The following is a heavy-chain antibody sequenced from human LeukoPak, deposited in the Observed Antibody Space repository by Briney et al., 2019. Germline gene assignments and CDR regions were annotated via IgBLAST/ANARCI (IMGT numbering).Heavy chain of an antibody. D-gene: IGHD3-22*01. Sequence: PGGSLRLSCAASGFTFSSYAMHWVRQAPGKGLEWVAVISYDGSNKNHADSVKGRFTISRDNSKNTLYLQMNSLRAEDTAVYYCARDLRSSAGGRWFDPWGQGTLVTVSS. CDR1: GFTFSSYA. CDR3: ARDLRSSAGGRWFDP. J-gene: IGHJ5*02. V-gene: IGHV3-30*14. CDR2: ISYDGSNK.